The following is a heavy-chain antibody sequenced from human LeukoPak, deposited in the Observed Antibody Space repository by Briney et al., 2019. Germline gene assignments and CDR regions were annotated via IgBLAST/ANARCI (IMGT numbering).Heavy chain of an antibody. J-gene: IGHJ6*03. CDR1: GFTFSSYW. V-gene: IGHV3-74*01. D-gene: IGHD6-13*01. CDR2: INSDGSST. Sequence: PGGSLRLSCAASGFTFSSYWMHWVRQAPGKGLVWVSRINSDGSSTSYADSVKGRFTISRDNAKNTLYLQMNSLRAEDTAVYYCAREYSSSWYDYYYMDVWGKGTTVTISS. CDR3: AREYSSSWYDYYYMDV.